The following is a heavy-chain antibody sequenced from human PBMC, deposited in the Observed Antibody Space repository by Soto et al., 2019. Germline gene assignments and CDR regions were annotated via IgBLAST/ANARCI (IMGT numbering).Heavy chain of an antibody. CDR1: GGSISSYY. J-gene: IGHJ4*02. V-gene: IGHV4-59*01. D-gene: IGHD3-10*01. CDR3: ARFINGEGLTN. Sequence: SETLSLTCTVSGGSISSYYWSWIRQPPGKGLEWIGYIYYSGSTNYNPSLKSRVTISVDTSKNQFSLKLSSVTAADTAVYYCARFINGEGLTNWGKGTLVTVSS. CDR2: IYYSGST.